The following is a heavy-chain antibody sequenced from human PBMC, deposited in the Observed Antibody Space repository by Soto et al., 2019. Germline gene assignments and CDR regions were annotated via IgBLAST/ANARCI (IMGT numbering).Heavy chain of an antibody. D-gene: IGHD4-17*01. CDR1: GYTFIGYY. J-gene: IGHJ4*02. CDR3: VRGDVTTVTTTLDY. CDR2: INPNTCGT. V-gene: IGHV1-2*04. Sequence: QVQLVQSGAEVTKPGASLKVSCKTSGYTFIGYYMHWVRQAPGQGLEWMGWINPNTCGTKYAQKFQGWVTMTTDTSISTAYLDVSRLRSDATAVYYCVRGDVTTVTTTLDYWGQGTLVTVSS.